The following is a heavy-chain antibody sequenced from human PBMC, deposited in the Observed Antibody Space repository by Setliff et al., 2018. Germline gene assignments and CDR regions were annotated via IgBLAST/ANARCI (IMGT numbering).Heavy chain of an antibody. J-gene: IGHJ3*02. CDR2: INYSGIT. CDR1: GDSISSSSYY. CDR3: ARLPGYCNGGNCYGYYTFDI. Sequence: SETLSLTCSVSGDSISSSSYYWGWIRQPPGKGLEWIGSINYSGITYYSPSLKSRVIVSVDTSENQFSLKLSSVTAADTAVYYCARLPGYCNGGNCYGYYTFDIWGQGTMGTVS. V-gene: IGHV4-39*01. D-gene: IGHD2-15*01.